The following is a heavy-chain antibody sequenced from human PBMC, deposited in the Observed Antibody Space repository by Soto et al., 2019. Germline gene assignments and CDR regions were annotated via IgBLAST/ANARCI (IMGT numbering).Heavy chain of an antibody. V-gene: IGHV1-18*01. CDR2: ISGYNGDT. Sequence: ASVKVSCKASGYTFTRYGISWVRQAPGQGLEWMGWISGYNGDTNYAQKFQDRVSISRDNAKNSLYLQMNSLRAEDTAVYYCAKERWEGYGMDVWGQGTTVTV. CDR1: GYTFTRYG. CDR3: AKERWEGYGMDV. D-gene: IGHD1-26*01. J-gene: IGHJ6*02.